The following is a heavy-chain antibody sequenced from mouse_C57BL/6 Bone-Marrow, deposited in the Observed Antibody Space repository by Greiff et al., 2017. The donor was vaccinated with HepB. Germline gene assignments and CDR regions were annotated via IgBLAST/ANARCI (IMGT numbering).Heavy chain of an antibody. J-gene: IGHJ1*03. Sequence: VQLQQSGAELARPGASVKMSCKASGYTFTSYTMHWVKQRPGQGLEWIGYINPSSGYTKYNQKFKDKATLTADKSSSTAYMQLSSLTSEDSAVYYCARAGLGYWDFDVWGTGTTVAVSS. V-gene: IGHV1-4*01. CDR3: ARAGLGYWDFDV. CDR1: GYTFTSYT. CDR2: INPSSGYT. D-gene: IGHD3-3*01.